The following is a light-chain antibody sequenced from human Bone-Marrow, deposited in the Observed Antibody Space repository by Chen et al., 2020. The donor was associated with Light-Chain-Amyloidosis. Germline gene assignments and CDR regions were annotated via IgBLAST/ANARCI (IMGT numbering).Light chain of an antibody. CDR3: QEAAETPLT. J-gene: IGKJ2*01. V-gene: IGKV2-28*01. CDR1: QSLLRINGYSY. CDR2: LGS. Sequence: DIVLPQSPLSLSVTPGAPASISCRSSQSLLRINGYSYVNSYLQKPGQSPQLLIYLGSDRTSGVPDRFSGSGSGTDFTLKISRVETEDVGVYYCQEAAETPLTFGQGTKLEIK.